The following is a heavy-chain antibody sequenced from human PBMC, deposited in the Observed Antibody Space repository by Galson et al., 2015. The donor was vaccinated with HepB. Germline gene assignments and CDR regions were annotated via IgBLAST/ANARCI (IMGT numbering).Heavy chain of an antibody. D-gene: IGHD6-6*01. V-gene: IGHV4-39*01. CDR1: GGSISSTSYY. J-gene: IGHJ4*02. CDR3: ARRGSIATQMDY. Sequence: SETLSLTCTVSGGSISSTSYYWGWVRQPPGKGLEWIGSIYYSGSTHYNPSLKSRVTISVDTSKNQFSLKVRSVTAADTAVYYCARRGSIATQMDYWGQGTLVTVSP. CDR2: IYYSGST.